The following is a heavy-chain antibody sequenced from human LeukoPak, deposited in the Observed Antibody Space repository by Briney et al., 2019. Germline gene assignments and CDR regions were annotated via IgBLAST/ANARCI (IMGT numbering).Heavy chain of an antibody. CDR2: VHHSGST. CDR1: GGSLSGFY. Sequence: SETLSLTCVVNGGSLSGFYWNWIRQPPGKGLEWIGDVHHSGSTNYNPSLESRVTISLDTSKNVVSLKLTSVAAADTAFYYCARSVYDYVWGTLGYWGQGTLVTVSS. V-gene: IGHV4-34*01. CDR3: ARSVYDYVWGTLGY. D-gene: IGHD3-16*01. J-gene: IGHJ4*02.